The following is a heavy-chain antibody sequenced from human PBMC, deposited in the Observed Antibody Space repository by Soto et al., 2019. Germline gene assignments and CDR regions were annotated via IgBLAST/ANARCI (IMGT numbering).Heavy chain of an antibody. CDR2: TYYRSKWYN. Sequence: SQTLSLTCAISGDSVSSNSAAWNWIRQSPSRGLEWLGRTYYRSKWYNDYAVSVKSRITINPDTSKNQFSLQLNSVTPEDTAVYYCARAAHPGYSSGWLSENWFDPWGQGTLVTVSS. CDR1: GDSVSSNSAA. CDR3: ARAAHPGYSSGWLSENWFDP. V-gene: IGHV6-1*01. J-gene: IGHJ5*02. D-gene: IGHD6-19*01.